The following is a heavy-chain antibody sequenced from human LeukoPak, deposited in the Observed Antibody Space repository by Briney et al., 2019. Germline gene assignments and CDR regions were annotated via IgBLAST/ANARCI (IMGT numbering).Heavy chain of an antibody. Sequence: GGSLRLSCAASGFTFSSYSMNWVRQAPGKGLEWVSYISSSSSTIHYADSVKGRFTISRDNAKKSLYLQMNSLRAEDTAVYYCARDSLTAFDIWGQGTMVTVSS. CDR2: ISSSSSTI. V-gene: IGHV3-48*01. CDR3: ARDSLTAFDI. CDR1: GFTFSSYS. J-gene: IGHJ3*02.